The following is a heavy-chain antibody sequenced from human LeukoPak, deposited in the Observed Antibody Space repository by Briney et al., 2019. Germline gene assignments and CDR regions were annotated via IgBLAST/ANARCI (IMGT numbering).Heavy chain of an antibody. CDR3: ARDPGIGGSYWYFDL. D-gene: IGHD4-23*01. CDR2: LSVYNSNT. J-gene: IGHJ2*01. V-gene: IGHV1-18*01. CDR1: GYTFTRYC. Sequence: ASENVSRKASGYTFTRYCIIGVPQAPARALEGMGWLSVYNSNTNYAQKFQGRVTMTTDTSTSTAYLELGSLRSDDTAVYYCARDPGIGGSYWYFDLWGRGTLVTVSS.